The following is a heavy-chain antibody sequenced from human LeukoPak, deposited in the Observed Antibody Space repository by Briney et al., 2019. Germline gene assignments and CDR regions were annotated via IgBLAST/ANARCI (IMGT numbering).Heavy chain of an antibody. CDR2: IYSGGST. Sequence: GGSLRLSCAASGFTVSSNYMSWVRQAPGKGLEWVSVIYSGGSTYYADSVKGRFTISRHNSKNTLYLQMNSLRAEDTAVYYCARVHGVVPVPARGWFDPWGQGTLVTVSS. CDR1: GFTVSSNY. J-gene: IGHJ5*02. CDR3: ARVHGVVPVPARGWFDP. D-gene: IGHD2-2*01. V-gene: IGHV3-53*04.